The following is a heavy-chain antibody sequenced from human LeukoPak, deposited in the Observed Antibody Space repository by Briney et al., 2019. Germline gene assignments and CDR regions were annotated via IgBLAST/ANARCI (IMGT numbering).Heavy chain of an antibody. CDR1: GFTFSSYA. CDR3: ANPLTSVITFSQWYYYGMDV. CDR2: VSGSGGST. V-gene: IGHV3-23*01. Sequence: QPGGSLRLSCAASGFTFSSYAMSWVRQAPGKGLEWVSAVSGSGGSTYYADSVKGRFTISRDNSKNTLYLQMNSLRAEDTAVYYCANPLTSVITFSQWYYYGMDVWGQGTTVTVSS. J-gene: IGHJ6*02. D-gene: IGHD3-16*01.